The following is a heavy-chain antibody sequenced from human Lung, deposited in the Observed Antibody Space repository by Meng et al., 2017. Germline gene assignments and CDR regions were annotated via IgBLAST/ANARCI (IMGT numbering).Heavy chain of an antibody. Sequence: EGRLVESGGGLFQPGGSLRLSGAASGFTFRSYWMHWVRQALGKGLVWVSRIRGDGGSIVYADSVKGRFTISRDNAKNTLFLQMNSLRAEDTAVYYCARESGYFEYWGQGILVTVSS. V-gene: IGHV3-74*03. J-gene: IGHJ4*02. CDR3: ARESGYFEY. CDR1: GFTFRSYW. CDR2: IRGDGGSI.